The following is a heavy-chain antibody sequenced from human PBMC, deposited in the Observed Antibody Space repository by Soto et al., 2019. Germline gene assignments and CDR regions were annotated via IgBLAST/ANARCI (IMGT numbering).Heavy chain of an antibody. V-gene: IGHV3-23*01. J-gene: IGHJ4*02. CDR1: GFTFSSYA. Sequence: EVQLLESGGGLVQPGGSLRLSCAASGFTFSSYAMSWVRQAPGKGLEWVSAISGSGGSTYYADSVKGRFTISRDNSKNTMYLQMNSLRDEDRAVYYCAKDFLDPSYYDSSGYPYFDYWGQGTLVTVSS. CDR2: ISGSGGST. CDR3: AKDFLDPSYYDSSGYPYFDY. D-gene: IGHD3-22*01.